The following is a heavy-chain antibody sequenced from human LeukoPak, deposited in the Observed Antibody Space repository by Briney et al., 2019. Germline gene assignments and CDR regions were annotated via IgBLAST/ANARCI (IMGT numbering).Heavy chain of an antibody. J-gene: IGHJ4*02. V-gene: IGHV3-48*01. CDR3: ARGGVATITWYYFDY. Sequence: GGSLRLSCAASGFTFSSYSMNWVRQAPGKGLEWVSYISSSSSTIYYADSVKGRFTISRDNAKNSLYLQMNSLRAEDTAVYYCARGGVATITWYYFDYWGQGTLVTVSS. CDR2: ISSSSSTI. CDR1: GFTFSSYS. D-gene: IGHD5-24*01.